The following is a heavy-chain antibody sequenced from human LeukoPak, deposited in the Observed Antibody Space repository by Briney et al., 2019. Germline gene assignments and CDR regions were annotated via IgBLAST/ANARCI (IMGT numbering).Heavy chain of an antibody. V-gene: IGHV5-51*01. CDR3: ARQMVRGVIIENYYGMDV. Sequence: GESLKISCKGSGYSFTSYWIGWVRQMPGKGLEWMGIIYPGDSDTRYSPSFQGQVTISADKSTSTAYLQWSSLKASDTAMYYCARQMVRGVIIENYYGMDVWGQGTTVTVSS. D-gene: IGHD3-10*01. CDR2: IYPGDSDT. CDR1: GYSFTSYW. J-gene: IGHJ6*02.